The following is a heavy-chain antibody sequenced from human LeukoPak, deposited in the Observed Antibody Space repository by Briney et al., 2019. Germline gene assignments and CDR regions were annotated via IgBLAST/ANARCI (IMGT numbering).Heavy chain of an antibody. CDR1: GVTFSSYT. Sequence: GGSLRLSCAASGVTFSSYTMSWVRQAPGKGLEWVSGISGSGVSTYYADPEKGRFTISRDNSKDTLYLQMNSLRCEGTAVYYCAKDRDCTSTICYFYFDYWGQGIPVTVSS. J-gene: IGHJ4*02. CDR3: AKDRDCTSTICYFYFDY. D-gene: IGHD2-2*01. CDR2: ISGSGVST. V-gene: IGHV3-23*01.